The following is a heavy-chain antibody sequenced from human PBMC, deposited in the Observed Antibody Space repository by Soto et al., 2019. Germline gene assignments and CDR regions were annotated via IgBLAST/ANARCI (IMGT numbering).Heavy chain of an antibody. D-gene: IGHD3-3*01. Sequence: GGSLRLSCVASGFTFSSYAMSWVRQAPGKGLEWVSAISGSGGSTYYADSVKGRFTISRDNSKNTLYLQMNSLRAEDTAVYYCAKDVYYDFWSGYLPFMDYFDYWGQGTLVTVSS. CDR3: AKDVYYDFWSGYLPFMDYFDY. CDR1: GFTFSSYA. J-gene: IGHJ4*02. V-gene: IGHV3-23*01. CDR2: ISGSGGST.